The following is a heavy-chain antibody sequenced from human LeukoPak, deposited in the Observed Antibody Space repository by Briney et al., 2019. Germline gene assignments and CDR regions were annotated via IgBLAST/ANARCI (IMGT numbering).Heavy chain of an antibody. J-gene: IGHJ5*02. CDR2: MNPNSGNT. D-gene: IGHD6-13*01. V-gene: IGHV1-8*02. Sequence: GASVKVSCKASGYTFTGYYMHWVRQAPGQGLEWMGWMNPNSGNTGYAQKFQGRVTMTRNTSISTAYMELSSLRSEDTAVYYCARGGLISSWYSHWFDPWGQGTLVTVSS. CDR3: ARGGLISSWYSHWFDP. CDR1: GYTFTGYY.